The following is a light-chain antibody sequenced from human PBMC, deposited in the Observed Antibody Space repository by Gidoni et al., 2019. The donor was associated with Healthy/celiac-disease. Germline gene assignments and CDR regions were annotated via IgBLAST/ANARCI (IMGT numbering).Light chain of an antibody. V-gene: IGKV1-39*01. CDR3: QQSYSTPWT. Sequence: DIQMTKSPSSLSASVGDRVTITCRASQSISIYLNWYQQKPGKAPKLLIYAASSLQSGVPSRFSGSGSGTDFTLTISSLQPEDFATYYCQQSYSTPWTFGQGTKVEIK. CDR1: QSISIY. J-gene: IGKJ1*01. CDR2: AAS.